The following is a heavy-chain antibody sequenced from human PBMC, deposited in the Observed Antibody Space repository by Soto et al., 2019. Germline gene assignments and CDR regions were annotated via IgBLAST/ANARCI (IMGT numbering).Heavy chain of an antibody. Sequence: QVQLVQSGAEVKKPGASVKLSCKASGYRFSNFGINWVRQAPGQGLEWMGWISAYNGKTKYGQKFQGRVTMTTDTSTSTAYMELSSLRSDDTAVYYCARPEMLEYCGGDFYALGNWGQGTLVTVSS. J-gene: IGHJ4*02. CDR3: ARPEMLEYCGGDFYALGN. CDR1: GYRFSNFG. V-gene: IGHV1-18*04. D-gene: IGHD2-21*02. CDR2: ISAYNGKT.